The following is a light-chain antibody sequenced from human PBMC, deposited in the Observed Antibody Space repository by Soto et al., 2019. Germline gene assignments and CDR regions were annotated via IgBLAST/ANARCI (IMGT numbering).Light chain of an antibody. CDR1: QSISSTY. CDR3: QQYGSSGT. CDR2: GAF. Sequence: EIVLTQSPATLSSFPGDRVTLSCRASQSISSTYLAWYQHKPGQAPRLLIYGAFSRATGIPDRFSGSGSGTDFTLTINRLEPEDFAVYYCQQYGSSGTFGQGTKVDIK. J-gene: IGKJ1*01. V-gene: IGKV3-20*01.